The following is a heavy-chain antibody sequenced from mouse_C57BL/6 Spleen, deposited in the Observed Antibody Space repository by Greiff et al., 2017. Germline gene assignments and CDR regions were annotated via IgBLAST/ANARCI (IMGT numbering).Heavy chain of an antibody. CDR1: GYAFSSYW. CDR3: ARPGYGSSSWFAY. V-gene: IGHV1-80*01. Sequence: VQLQQSGAELVKPGASVKISCKASGYAFSSYWMNWVKQRPGQGLEWIGQIYPGDGDTNYNGKFKGKATVTADKSSSTAYMQLSSLTSEDSAVYFGARPGYGSSSWFAYWGQGTLVTVSA. D-gene: IGHD1-1*01. J-gene: IGHJ3*01. CDR2: IYPGDGDT.